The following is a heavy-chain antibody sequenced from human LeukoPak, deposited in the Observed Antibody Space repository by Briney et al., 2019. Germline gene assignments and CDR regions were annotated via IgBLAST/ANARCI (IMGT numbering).Heavy chain of an antibody. Sequence: GGSLRLSCAAPGFTFSDYSMNWVRQAPGKGLEWVSSISRRSRHVYYAGSVKGRFTISRDKAKNSLYLQMNSLRAEDMAVYFCVRDLMGSGSTTAYLHHWGQGTLVTVSS. V-gene: IGHV3-21*01. J-gene: IGHJ1*01. CDR1: GFTFSDYS. CDR2: ISRRSRHV. CDR3: VRDLMGSGSTTAYLHH. D-gene: IGHD1-1*01.